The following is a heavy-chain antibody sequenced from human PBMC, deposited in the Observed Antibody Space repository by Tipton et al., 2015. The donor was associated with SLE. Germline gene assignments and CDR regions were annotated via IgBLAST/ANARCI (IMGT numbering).Heavy chain of an antibody. J-gene: IGHJ3*02. CDR2: IYYRGST. V-gene: IGHV4-39*07. CDR1: GGSISSSSYY. CDR3: ARVSPVAAAGTGAFDI. D-gene: IGHD6-13*01. Sequence: TLSLTCTVSGGSISSSSYYWGWIRQPPGKGLEWIGRIYYRGSTYYNPSLKSRVTISVDTSKNQFSLKLSSVTAADTAVYYCARVSPVAAAGTGAFDIWGQGTMVTVSS.